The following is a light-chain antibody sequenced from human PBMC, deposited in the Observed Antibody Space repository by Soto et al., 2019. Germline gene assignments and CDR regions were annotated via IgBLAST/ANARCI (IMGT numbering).Light chain of an antibody. V-gene: IGKV3-15*01. CDR3: QQYNDWPGT. Sequence: EIVMTQSRSTLYVSPGERANLSCRASQSVRSNLAWYQQKPGLAPRLLIYGASTRATGIPARFSGSGSGTEVTLTISSLQSEDFAVYYCQQYNDWPGTFGQGTTLEVK. J-gene: IGKJ2*01. CDR1: QSVRSN. CDR2: GAS.